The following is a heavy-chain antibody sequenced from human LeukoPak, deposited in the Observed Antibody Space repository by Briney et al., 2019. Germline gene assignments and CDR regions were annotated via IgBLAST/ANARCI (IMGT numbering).Heavy chain of an antibody. CDR2: IYTSGST. J-gene: IGHJ3*02. Sequence: SSETLSLTCTVSGGSISRNYWSWIRQPAGRGLEWIGHIYTSGSTIYNPSLKSRVTMSVDTSKNQFSLKLSSVTVADTAVYYCARGPSWAVTKSNAFDIWGQGTMVTVSS. CDR1: GGSISRNY. D-gene: IGHD2-8*01. V-gene: IGHV4-4*07. CDR3: ARGPSWAVTKSNAFDI.